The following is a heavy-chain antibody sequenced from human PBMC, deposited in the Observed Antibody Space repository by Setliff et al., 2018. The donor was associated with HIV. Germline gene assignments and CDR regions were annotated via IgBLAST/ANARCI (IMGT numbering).Heavy chain of an antibody. J-gene: IGHJ4*02. V-gene: IGHV4-34*01. D-gene: IGHD6-6*01. CDR3: ASKSSSSEEGVYFFDY. CDR1: GGSFSGYY. Sequence: SETLSLTCAIYGGSFSGYYWSWIRQPPGKGLEWVGEINHSGSTNYNPSLKSRVTISVDTSKNQFYLRLSAVTAADTAVYFCASKSSSSEEGVYFFDYWGQGTLVTVSS. CDR2: INHSGST.